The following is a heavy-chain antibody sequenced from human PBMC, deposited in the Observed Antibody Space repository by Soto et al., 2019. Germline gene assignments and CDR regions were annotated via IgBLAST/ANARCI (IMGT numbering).Heavy chain of an antibody. CDR2: MNEDGSTT. CDR3: ARDLSGRADV. Sequence: PXESLRLSCVDSEFTFSSYWMHWVRQVPGKGLVWVSRMNEDGSTTDYADSVKGRFTISRDNARNTLYLQMNSLRAEDTAVYYCARDLSGRADVSGQGTTVTVSS. V-gene: IGHV3-74*01. CDR1: EFTFSSYW. J-gene: IGHJ6*02. D-gene: IGHD3-10*01.